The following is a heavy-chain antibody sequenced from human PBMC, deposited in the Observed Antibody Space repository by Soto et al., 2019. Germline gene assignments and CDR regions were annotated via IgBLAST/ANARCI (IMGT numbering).Heavy chain of an antibody. CDR3: AVDQGYYDSSGYSDY. Sequence: QVQLVESGGGLVKPGGSLRLSCTASGFTFSDYYMSWIRQAPGKGLEWVSYIGSSDDIIYYADSVKGRFTISRDNAQKSMHFQVNSLVAEDTAGFCFAVDQGYYDSSGYSDYWGKGTRVTVSS. CDR1: GFTFSDYY. D-gene: IGHD3-22*01. V-gene: IGHV3-11*01. CDR2: IGSSDDII. J-gene: IGHJ4*02.